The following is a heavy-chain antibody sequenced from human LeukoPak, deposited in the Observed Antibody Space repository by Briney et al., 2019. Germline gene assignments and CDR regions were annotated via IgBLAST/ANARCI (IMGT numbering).Heavy chain of an antibody. CDR3: AKDPSRYCSGGSCYGDY. J-gene: IGHJ4*02. Sequence: PGGSLRLSCAASGFTFSTYAMTWVRQAPGKGLEWVSSITGSGDGTSAADSVTGRFSISRDNSKSTLFLQMNSLRAEDTAVYYCAKDPSRYCSGGSCYGDYWGQGTLVTVSS. CDR1: GFTFSTYA. D-gene: IGHD2-15*01. CDR2: ITGSGDGT. V-gene: IGHV3-23*01.